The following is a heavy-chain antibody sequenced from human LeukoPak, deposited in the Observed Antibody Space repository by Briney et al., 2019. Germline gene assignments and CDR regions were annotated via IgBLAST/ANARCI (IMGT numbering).Heavy chain of an antibody. CDR2: ISSSGSTI. CDR1: GFTFSDYY. CDR3: ARAFHYYYYMDV. V-gene: IGHV3-11*04. Sequence: GGSLTLFCAASGFTFSDYYMSWLRQAPGKGLEWVSYISSSGSTIYYADSEKGRFNIPRDNAKHSMYLQMNSPRAQDTAVYYCARAFHYYYYMDVWGEGTTVTVSS. J-gene: IGHJ6*03.